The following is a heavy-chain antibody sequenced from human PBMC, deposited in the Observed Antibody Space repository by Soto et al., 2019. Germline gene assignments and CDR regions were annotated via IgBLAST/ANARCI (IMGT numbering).Heavy chain of an antibody. CDR1: GFIFTRYS. V-gene: IGHV3-21*06. Sequence: GGSLRLSCAASGFIFTRYSMNWFRQAPGKGLEWVSSISSTTNYIYYGDSMKGRFTISRDNAKNSLYLEMNSLRAEDTAVYYCARESEDLTSNFDYWGQGTLVTVSS. CDR3: ARESEDLTSNFDY. J-gene: IGHJ4*02. CDR2: ISSTTNYI.